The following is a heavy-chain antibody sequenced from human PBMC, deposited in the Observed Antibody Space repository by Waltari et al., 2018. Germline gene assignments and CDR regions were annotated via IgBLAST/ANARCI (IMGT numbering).Heavy chain of an antibody. D-gene: IGHD3-10*01. CDR1: GGSFSGYY. J-gene: IGHJ4*02. V-gene: IGHV4-34*01. Sequence: QVQLQQWGAGLLKPSETLSLTCAVYGGSFSGYYWSWIRQPPGKGLEWIGEINHSGSTNYNPSLKSRVTISVDTSKNQFSLKLSSVTAADTAVYYCARFRRWGYYGSGSYYKLLAYFDYWGQGTLVTVSS. CDR2: INHSGST. CDR3: ARFRRWGYYGSGSYYKLLAYFDY.